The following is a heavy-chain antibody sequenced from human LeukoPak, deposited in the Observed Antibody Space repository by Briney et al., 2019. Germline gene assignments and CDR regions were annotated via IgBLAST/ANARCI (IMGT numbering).Heavy chain of an antibody. CDR3: ARDMAYDILTGYPDY. Sequence: PGGSLRLSCAASGFTFSSYAMHWVRQAPGKGLEWVAVISYDGSNKYYADSVKGRFTISRDNSKNTLYLQMNSLRAEDTAVYYYARDMAYDILTGYPDYWGQGTLVTVSS. CDR2: ISYDGSNK. D-gene: IGHD3-9*01. CDR1: GFTFSSYA. J-gene: IGHJ4*02. V-gene: IGHV3-30-3*01.